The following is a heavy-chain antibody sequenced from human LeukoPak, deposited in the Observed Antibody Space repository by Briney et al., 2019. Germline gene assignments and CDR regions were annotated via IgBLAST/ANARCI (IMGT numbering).Heavy chain of an antibody. CDR1: GGSIRSYF. CDR3: ASARLGSGLEGAFDI. CDR2: IYYSGST. D-gene: IGHD6-25*01. Sequence: PLETLSLTCTVSGGSIRSYFWSWIRQPPGKGLEWIGYIYYSGSTNYNPSLKSRVTISVDTSKNQFSLKLSSVTAADTALYYCASARLGSGLEGAFDIWGQGTMVTVSS. J-gene: IGHJ3*02. V-gene: IGHV4-59*01.